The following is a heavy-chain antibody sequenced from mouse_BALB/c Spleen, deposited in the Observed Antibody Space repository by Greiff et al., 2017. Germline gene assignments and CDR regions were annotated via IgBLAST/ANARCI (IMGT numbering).Heavy chain of an antibody. D-gene: IGHD1-1*01. CDR3: TRDLNTTVEYFDY. J-gene: IGHJ2*01. CDR1: GFTFSSYT. Sequence: EVQLVESGGGLVKPGGSLKLSCAASGFTFSSYTMSWVSQTPEKRLEWVATISSGGSYTYYPDSVKGRFTISRDNAKNTLYLQMSSLKSEDTAMYYCTRDLNTTVEYFDYWGQGTTLTVSS. V-gene: IGHV5-6-4*01. CDR2: ISSGGSYT.